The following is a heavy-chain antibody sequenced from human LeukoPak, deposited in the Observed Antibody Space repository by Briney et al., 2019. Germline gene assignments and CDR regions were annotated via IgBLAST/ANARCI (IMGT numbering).Heavy chain of an antibody. D-gene: IGHD6-13*01. Sequence: GESLRLSCTASGFTFSDYYMSWIRQPPGKGLEWVSYISSSGSTIYYADSVKRRFTISSDNAKNSLYLQMSSLRAEDTAVYYCAREIAAAGIDYWGQGTLVTVSS. J-gene: IGHJ4*02. CDR2: ISSSGSTI. CDR3: AREIAAAGIDY. V-gene: IGHV3-11*01. CDR1: GFTFSDYY.